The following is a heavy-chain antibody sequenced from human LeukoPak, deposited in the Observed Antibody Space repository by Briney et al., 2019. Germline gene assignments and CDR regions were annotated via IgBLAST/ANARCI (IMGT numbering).Heavy chain of an antibody. D-gene: IGHD3-16*02. J-gene: IGHJ4*02. Sequence: SETLSLTCAVYGGSFSGYYWSWIRQPPGKGLEWIGEINHSGSTNYNPSLKSRVTISVDTSKNQFSLKLSSVTAADTAVYYCARGLTYYDYVWGSYRYTYYFDYWGQGTLVTVSS. V-gene: IGHV4-34*01. CDR3: ARGLTYYDYVWGSYRYTYYFDY. CDR1: GGSFSGYY. CDR2: INHSGST.